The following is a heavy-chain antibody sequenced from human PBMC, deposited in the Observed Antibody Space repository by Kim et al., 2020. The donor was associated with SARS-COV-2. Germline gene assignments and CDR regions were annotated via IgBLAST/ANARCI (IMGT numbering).Heavy chain of an antibody. CDR1: GRSLSRYY. J-gene: IGHJ3*01. D-gene: IGHD3-10*01. V-gene: IGHV4-59*01. CDR3: ARIGYGSWYHGAFAV. Sequence: SETLSLTCTVSGRSLSRYYWSGLRQPPRKGLEWLGYIYYSGCTNYNPSLKSRVTISVDTSKNQSSLKLSSGPAAVPAVYYCARIGYGSWYHGAFAVRGRGTPCTVS. CDR2: IYYSGCT.